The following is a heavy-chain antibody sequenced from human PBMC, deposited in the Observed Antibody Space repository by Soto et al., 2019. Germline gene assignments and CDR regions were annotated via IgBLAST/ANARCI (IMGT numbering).Heavy chain of an antibody. Sequence: QVQLQESGPGLVKTSGTLSLTCTVSGASINRNNWWSWVRQAPGKGLEWIGEIYHSGSTNYNPSLKSRVTISVDKSKHHFSLKLSSVTAADTAVYYCARSITFDWLFFDYWGQGTLVTVSS. D-gene: IGHD3-9*01. CDR2: IYHSGST. V-gene: IGHV4-4*02. J-gene: IGHJ4*02. CDR3: ARSITFDWLFFDY. CDR1: GASINRNNW.